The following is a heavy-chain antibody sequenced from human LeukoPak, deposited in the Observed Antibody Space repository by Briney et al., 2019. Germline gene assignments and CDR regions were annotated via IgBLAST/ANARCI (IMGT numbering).Heavy chain of an antibody. CDR2: VSTSGST. Sequence: ASETLSLTCTVSGDSISRYYWSWIRQPAGKGLEWIGRVSTSGSTNYNPSLKSRVTMSVDTSKNQFSLKLSSVTAADTAVYYCARDRLGLFGYWGQGTLVTVSS. CDR1: GDSISRYY. V-gene: IGHV4-4*07. CDR3: ARDRLGLFGY. J-gene: IGHJ4*02. D-gene: IGHD1-7*01.